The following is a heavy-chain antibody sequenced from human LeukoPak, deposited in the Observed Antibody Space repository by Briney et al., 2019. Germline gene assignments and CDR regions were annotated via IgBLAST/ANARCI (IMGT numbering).Heavy chain of an antibody. CDR2: INPNSGST. CDR1: GYTFTSYY. Sequence: ASVKVSCKASGYTFTSYYMHWVRQAPGQGLEWMGIINPNSGSTSYAQKFQGRVTMTRDTSTSTVYMELSSLRSEDTAVYYCARGQGISPKGDYFDYWGHGTLVTVSS. V-gene: IGHV1-46*01. CDR3: ARGQGISPKGDYFDY. J-gene: IGHJ4*01. D-gene: IGHD3-3*02.